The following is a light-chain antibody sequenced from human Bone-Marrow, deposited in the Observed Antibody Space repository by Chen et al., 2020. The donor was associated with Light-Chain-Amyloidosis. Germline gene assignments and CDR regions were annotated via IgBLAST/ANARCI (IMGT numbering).Light chain of an antibody. J-gene: IGKJ4*01. CDR1: QTISSNY. CDR3: QQYGTSPLT. CDR2: GSS. V-gene: IGKV3-20*01. Sequence: EIVLTQSPGTLSLSPGEGANLSCRASQTISSNYLTWYQQKFGQAPRLLIYGSSSRATGIPDRFTGNGSGTDFTLSINRLEPEDFAMYDCQQYGTSPLTFGGGTKVEIK.